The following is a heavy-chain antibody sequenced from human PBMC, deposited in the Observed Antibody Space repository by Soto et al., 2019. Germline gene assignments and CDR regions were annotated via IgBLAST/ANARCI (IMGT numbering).Heavy chain of an antibody. CDR3: VNEWHYEDIWGKERFLDY. J-gene: IGHJ4*02. CDR1: VGSISSVY. D-gene: IGHD3-16*01. CDR2: SYDSGST. Sequence: SETLSLPGTACVGSISSVYWSWIGPPPGKGLERSVDSYDSGSTNYNPSHKRRVTISVDTSKNQFSPKLSPVTAADTAVDYCVNEWHYEDIWGKERFLDYWGQGTLVTVSS. V-gene: IGHV4-59*01.